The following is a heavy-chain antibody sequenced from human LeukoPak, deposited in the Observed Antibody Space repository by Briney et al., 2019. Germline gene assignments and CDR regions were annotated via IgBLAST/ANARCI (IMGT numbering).Heavy chain of an antibody. CDR2: IKSKTDGETT. Sequence: PGGSLRLSRVDSGFTFTNAWMSWVRQAPGKGLEWIGRIKSKTDGETTNYAEPVRGRFTISRGDSKSAVYLQMNSLKIEDTAVYYCTTDLGTYYHGSQRLIPIDYWGQGTLVTVSS. CDR1: GFTFTNAW. CDR3: TTDLGTYYHGSQRLIPIDY. V-gene: IGHV3-15*01. J-gene: IGHJ4*02. D-gene: IGHD3-10*01.